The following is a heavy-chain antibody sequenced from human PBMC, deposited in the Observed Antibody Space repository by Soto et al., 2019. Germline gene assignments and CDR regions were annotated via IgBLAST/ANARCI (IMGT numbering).Heavy chain of an antibody. V-gene: IGHV3-30-3*01. J-gene: IGHJ6*02. CDR1: GFTFTSYA. D-gene: IGHD3-10*01. CDR2: VTSDGDKK. Sequence: QVQLVESGGGVVQPGKSLRLSCAASGFTFTSYAIYWVRQAPGKGLEWVAVVTSDGDKKNFADSVKGRFTISRDNSKNTVHLQMNSLRPDDTAVYYCARDYYGSGTYYYGLDVWGQGTPVTVSS. CDR3: ARDYYGSGTYYYGLDV.